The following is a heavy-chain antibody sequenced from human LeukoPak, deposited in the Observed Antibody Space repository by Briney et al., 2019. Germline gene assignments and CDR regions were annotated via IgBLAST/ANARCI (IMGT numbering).Heavy chain of an antibody. CDR3: ARAGRGTSSRALDY. CDR2: INDSGST. D-gene: IGHD1-1*01. Sequence: SETLSLTCAISGGSFTDYYGGWIRQPPGKGLEWIGDINDSGSTNSSPSLKSRVVISLDTSKSQLSLKLSPVTAADTATYFCARAGRGTSSRALDYWGQGTLVTVSS. CDR1: GGSFTDYY. J-gene: IGHJ4*02. V-gene: IGHV4-34*01.